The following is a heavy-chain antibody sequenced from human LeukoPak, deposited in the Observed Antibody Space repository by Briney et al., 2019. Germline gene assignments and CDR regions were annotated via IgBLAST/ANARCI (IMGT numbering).Heavy chain of an antibody. Sequence: PGGSLRLSCAASGFTFSSYGMHWVRQAPGKGLEWVAFIRYDGSNKYYADSVKGRFTISRDNSKNTPYLQMNSLRAEDTAVYYCAKDLADCSGGSCYSRCFDYWGQGTLVTVSS. CDR3: AKDLADCSGGSCYSRCFDY. V-gene: IGHV3-30*02. D-gene: IGHD2-15*01. CDR1: GFTFSSYG. J-gene: IGHJ4*02. CDR2: IRYDGSNK.